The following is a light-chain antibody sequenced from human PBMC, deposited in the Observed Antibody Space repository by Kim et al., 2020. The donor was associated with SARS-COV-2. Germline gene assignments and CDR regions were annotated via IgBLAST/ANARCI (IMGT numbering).Light chain of an antibody. V-gene: IGKV2-28*01. CDR2: LGS. CDR3: MQALQTSYT. J-gene: IGKJ2*01. Sequence: EPASISCRSSQSLLHSNGYNYLDWYLQKPGQSPQILIYLGSNRASGVPDRFSGSGSGTDFTLKISRVEAEDVGVYYCMQALQTSYTFGQGTKLEI. CDR1: QSLLHSNGYNY.